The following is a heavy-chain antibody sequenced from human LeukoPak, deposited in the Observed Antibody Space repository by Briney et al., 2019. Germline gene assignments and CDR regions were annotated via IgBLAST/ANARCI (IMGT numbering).Heavy chain of an antibody. D-gene: IGHD4-17*01. J-gene: IGHJ5*02. Sequence: PGGSLRLSCAASGFTVSSNYMSWVRQALGKGLEWVSVIYSGGSTYYADSVKGRFTISRDNSKNTLYLQMNSLRAEDTAVYYCARDPGDYGDSLNWFDPWGQGTLVTVSS. CDR1: GFTVSSNY. V-gene: IGHV3-66*01. CDR2: IYSGGST. CDR3: ARDPGDYGDSLNWFDP.